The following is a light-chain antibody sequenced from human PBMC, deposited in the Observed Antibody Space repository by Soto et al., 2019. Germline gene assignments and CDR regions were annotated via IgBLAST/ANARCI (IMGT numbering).Light chain of an antibody. V-gene: IGLV2-11*01. J-gene: IGLJ1*01. Sequence: QSVLTQPRSVSGSPGQSVTISCTGTSSDVGGYNYVSWYQQHPGKAPKVMIYDVSERPSGVLDRFSGSKSGNTASLTISGLQAEDEADYYCCSYAGSPRYVFGTGTKVTVL. CDR1: SSDVGGYNY. CDR3: CSYAGSPRYV. CDR2: DVS.